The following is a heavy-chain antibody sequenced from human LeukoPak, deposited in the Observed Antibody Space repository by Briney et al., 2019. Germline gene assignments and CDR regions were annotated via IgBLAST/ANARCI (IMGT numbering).Heavy chain of an antibody. CDR2: INHSGST. CDR3: ARVGYYGSGSYFSIDY. Sequence: TSQTLSLTCTVSGGSISSGGYYWSWIRQHPGKGLEWIGEINHSGSTNYNPSLKSRVTISVDTSKNQFSLKLSSVTAADTAVYYRARVGYYGSGSYFSIDYWGQGTLVTVSS. CDR1: GGSISSGGYY. J-gene: IGHJ4*02. V-gene: IGHV4-31*03. D-gene: IGHD3-10*01.